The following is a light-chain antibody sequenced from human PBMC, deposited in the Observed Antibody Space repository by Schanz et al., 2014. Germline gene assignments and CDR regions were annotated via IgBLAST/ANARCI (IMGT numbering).Light chain of an antibody. J-gene: IGLJ2*01. CDR1: SSDIGGYNF. Sequence: QSALTQPPSASGSPGQSVTISCTGTSSDIGGYNFVSWYQQHPGEAPKLMMYEVTKRPSGVPDRFSGSKSGNTASLTVSWLQAEDEAVYYCSSYAGSSTVVFGGGTKLTVL. CDR2: EVT. V-gene: IGLV2-8*01. CDR3: SSYAGSSTVV.